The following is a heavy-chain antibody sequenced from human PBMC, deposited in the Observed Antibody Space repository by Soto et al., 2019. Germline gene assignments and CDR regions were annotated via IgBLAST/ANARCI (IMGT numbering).Heavy chain of an antibody. J-gene: IGHJ6*02. CDR2: IIPIFGTA. Sequence: SVKVSCKASGGTFSSYAISWVRQAPGQGLEWMGGIIPIFGTANYAQKFQGRVTITADESTSTAYMELSSLRSEDTAVYFCASRTYYDILTAPYYYYGMDVWGQGTTVTVSS. CDR1: GGTFSSYA. CDR3: ASRTYYDILTAPYYYYGMDV. D-gene: IGHD3-9*01. V-gene: IGHV1-69*13.